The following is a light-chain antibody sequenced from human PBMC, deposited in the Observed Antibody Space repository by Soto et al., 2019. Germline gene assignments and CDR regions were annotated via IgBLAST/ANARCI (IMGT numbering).Light chain of an antibody. CDR1: SSDGGGYNF. J-gene: IGLJ1*01. Sequence: QSVLTQPASVSGSPGQSITISCTGTSSDGGGYNFVSWYQQHPGKAPKLLIYDVSIRRSGVSNRFPGSKSGNTASLNISGLQAADEADYYCSSYRASSNAFVFGTATTVTVL. V-gene: IGLV2-14*01. CDR3: SSYRASSNAFV. CDR2: DVS.